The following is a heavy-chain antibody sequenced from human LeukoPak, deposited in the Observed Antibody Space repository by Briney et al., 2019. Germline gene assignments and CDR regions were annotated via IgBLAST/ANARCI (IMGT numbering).Heavy chain of an antibody. CDR3: AREGSGGIDY. Sequence: GGSLRLSCAASGFTFSSYWMHWVRLAPGKGLMWVSCINSDGSSTTCAASVTGRFTISRDNAKNTLFLQMDSLRAEDTAVYYCAREGSGGIDYWGQGTLVTVSS. CDR1: GFTFSSYW. D-gene: IGHD1-26*01. V-gene: IGHV3-74*01. CDR2: INSDGSST. J-gene: IGHJ4*02.